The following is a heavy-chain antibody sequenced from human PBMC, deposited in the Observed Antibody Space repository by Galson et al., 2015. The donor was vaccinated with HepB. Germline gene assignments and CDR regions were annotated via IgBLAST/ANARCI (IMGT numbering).Heavy chain of an antibody. V-gene: IGHV3-30-3*01. CDR1: GFSFSSYA. CDR2: ISYDGSNK. D-gene: IGHD2-15*01. CDR3: ARDSAWHCSGGSCYPDY. J-gene: IGHJ4*02. Sequence: SLRLSCAASGFSFSSYAMHWVRQAPDKGLEWVTLISYDGSNKYYADSVKGRFTISRDNSKNTLYLQMNSLRAEDTAVYYCARDSAWHCSGGSCYPDYWGQGTLVTVSS.